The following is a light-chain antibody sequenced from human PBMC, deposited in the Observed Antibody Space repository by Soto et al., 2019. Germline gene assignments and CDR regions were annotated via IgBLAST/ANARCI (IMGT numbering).Light chain of an antibody. CDR3: SSYTSSTTVV. CDR2: DVS. V-gene: IGLV2-14*03. J-gene: IGLJ2*01. CDR1: SSDVGGYNY. Sequence: QSVLTQPASVSGSPGQSITISCTGTSSDVGGYNYVSWYQQHSGKAPKLMIYDVSYRPSGVSNGFSGSKSGNTASLTISGLQAEDEADYYCSSYTSSTTVVFGGGTKLTVL.